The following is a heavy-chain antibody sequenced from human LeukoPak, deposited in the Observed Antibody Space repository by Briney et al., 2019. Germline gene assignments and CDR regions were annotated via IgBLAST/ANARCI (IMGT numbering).Heavy chain of an antibody. CDR3: ARVRDGYNDAYDI. CDR2: INPNSGGT. CDR1: GYTFTGYY. Sequence: ASVKVSCKASGYTFTGYYMHWARQAPGQGLEWMGWINPNSGGTNYAQKFQGRVTMTRDTSISTAYMELSRLRSDDTAVYYCARVRDGYNDAYDIWGQGTMVTVSS. D-gene: IGHD5-24*01. J-gene: IGHJ3*02. V-gene: IGHV1-2*02.